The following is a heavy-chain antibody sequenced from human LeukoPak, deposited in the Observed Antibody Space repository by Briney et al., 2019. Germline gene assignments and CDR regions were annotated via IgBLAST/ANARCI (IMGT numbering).Heavy chain of an antibody. CDR3: ARGGLYYEEGGDY. CDR2: MYHSGDT. V-gene: IGHV4-38-2*02. J-gene: IGHJ4*02. CDR1: GYSVSSGYY. D-gene: IGHD3-3*01. Sequence: SETLSLTCTVSGYSVSSGYYWGWIRQPPGKGLEWIGSMYHSGDTYSNPSLKSRVTISVDTSKNQLSLRLSSVTAADTAMYYCARGGLYYEEGGDYWGQGTLVTVSS.